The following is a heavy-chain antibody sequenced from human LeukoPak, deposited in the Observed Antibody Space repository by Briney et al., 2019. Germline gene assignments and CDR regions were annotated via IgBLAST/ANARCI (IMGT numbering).Heavy chain of an antibody. CDR2: ISSSGSTI. D-gene: IGHD6-19*01. V-gene: IGHV3-48*03. CDR1: GFTFSSYE. CDR3: ARVWSSGWYGGDYFDY. J-gene: IGHJ4*02. Sequence: GGSLRLSCAASGFTFSSYEMNWVRQAPGKGLEWVSYISSSGSTIYYADSVKGRFTISRDNAKNSLYLQMNSLRAEDTAVYYCARVWSSGWYGGDYFDYWGQGTLVTVSS.